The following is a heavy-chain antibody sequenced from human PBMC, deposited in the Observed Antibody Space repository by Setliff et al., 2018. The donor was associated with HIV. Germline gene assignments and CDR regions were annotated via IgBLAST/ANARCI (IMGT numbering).Heavy chain of an antibody. D-gene: IGHD4-17*01. Sequence: PSETLSLTCTVSSGSITSSLYYWTWIRQHPGKGLEWIGYFYYSGFTYYNPSLKGRVTISIDTSNNQFSLKLKSVTAADTAVYYCATPVTSRGYYYMDVWGKGTTVTVSS. CDR1: SGSITSSLYY. V-gene: IGHV4-31*03. CDR2: FYYSGFT. J-gene: IGHJ6*03. CDR3: ATPVTSRGYYYMDV.